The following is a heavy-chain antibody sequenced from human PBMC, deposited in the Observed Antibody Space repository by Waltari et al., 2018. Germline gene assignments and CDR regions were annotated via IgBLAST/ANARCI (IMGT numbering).Heavy chain of an antibody. CDR1: GYTFISYA. CDR2: ISTYNSAK. V-gene: IGHV1-18*01. CDR3: AREGISAVGTRGPFDY. Sequence: QVQLVQSGSEVKKPGASVKVSCKASGYTFISYAISWVRQAPGQGLEWMGWISTYNSAKNYAQRLQGRVNMTTDRSTSTAYMELRSLRSDDAAIYYCAREGISAVGTRGPFDYWGQGSLVTVSS. J-gene: IGHJ4*02. D-gene: IGHD6-13*01.